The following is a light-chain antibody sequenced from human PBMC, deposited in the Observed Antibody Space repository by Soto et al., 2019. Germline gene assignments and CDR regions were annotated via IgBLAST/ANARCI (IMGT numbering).Light chain of an antibody. V-gene: IGLV2-8*01. CDR3: RSYARSNKYV. Sequence: QSALTQPPSASGSPGQSVTISCTGTSSDVGGYDFVSWYQQHPGKAPKLMIHKVSKRPSGVPARFSGSKSGNTASLTVSGPQAGGEGGYYCRSYARSNKYVFGTGTKLTVL. CDR2: KVS. CDR1: SSDVGGYDF. J-gene: IGLJ1*01.